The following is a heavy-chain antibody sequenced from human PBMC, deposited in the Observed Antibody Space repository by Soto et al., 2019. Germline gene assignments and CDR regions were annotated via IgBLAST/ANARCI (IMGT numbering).Heavy chain of an antibody. V-gene: IGHV4-34*01. CDR1: GGSFSDYY. CDR2: IKHSGST. D-gene: IGHD2-21*02. Sequence: QVQLQQWGAGLLKPSETLSLTCAVYGGSFSDYYWRWIRQHPGKGMEWIGEIKHSGSTNYNPSLKGRVTISIDTSKNQVSLKLSSVTAADTAVYYCARGGDWMRNWGQGTLVTVSS. J-gene: IGHJ4*02. CDR3: ARGGDWMRN.